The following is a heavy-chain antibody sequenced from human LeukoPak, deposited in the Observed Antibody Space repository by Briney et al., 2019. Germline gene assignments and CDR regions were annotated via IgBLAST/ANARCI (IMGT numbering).Heavy chain of an antibody. CDR1: GGSISSGDYY. V-gene: IGHV4-30-4*08. D-gene: IGHD3-16*02. CDR3: ARENREVRTYYDYVWGSYRYNYFDY. J-gene: IGHJ4*02. CDR2: IYYSGST. Sequence: SETLSLTCTVSGGSISSGDYYWSWIRQPPGKGLEWIGYIYYSGSTYYNPSLKSRVTISVDTSKNQFSLKLSSVTAADTAVYYCARENREVRTYYDYVWGSYRYNYFDYWGQGTLVTVSS.